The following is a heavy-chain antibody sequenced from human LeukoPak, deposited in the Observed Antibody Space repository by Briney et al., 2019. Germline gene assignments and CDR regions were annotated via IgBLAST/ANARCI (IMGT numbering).Heavy chain of an antibody. CDR1: GGSISSSSYY. CDR3: AKRAITTAGNLWFDP. V-gene: IGHV4-39*01. CDR2: IYYSGST. D-gene: IGHD6-13*01. J-gene: IGHJ5*02. Sequence: PSETLSLTCTVSGGSISSSSYYWGWIRQPPGKGLEWIGSIYYSGSTYYNPSLKSRVTISVDTSKNQFSLKLSSVTAADTAVYYCAKRAITTAGNLWFDPWGQGTLVTVSS.